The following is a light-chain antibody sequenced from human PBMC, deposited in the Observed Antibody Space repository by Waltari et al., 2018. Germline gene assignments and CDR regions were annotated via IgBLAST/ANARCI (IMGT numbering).Light chain of an antibody. V-gene: IGKV1-39*01. CDR1: QLVDNF. Sequence: DIQMTQSPSSLSVSVGDRVTINCRPRQLVDNFLNWYQQKPVQAPSLLIYAASSLQSGAPSRCSGRASRADFTLTISSLQPEDVATYCCQQSYTTPYTFGQGTRLDIK. CDR2: AAS. CDR3: QQSYTTPYT. J-gene: IGKJ2*01.